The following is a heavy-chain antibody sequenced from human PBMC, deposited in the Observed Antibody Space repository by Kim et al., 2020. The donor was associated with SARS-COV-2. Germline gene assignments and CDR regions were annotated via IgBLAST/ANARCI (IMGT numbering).Heavy chain of an antibody. CDR1: GFTFSSYS. D-gene: IGHD3-3*01. V-gene: IGHV3-21*04. Sequence: GGSLRLSCAASGFTFSSYSMNWVRQAPGKGLEWVSSISSSSSYIYYADSVKGRFTISRDNAKNSLYLQMNSLRAEDTAVYYCARGIHRKGPRSGAHLGGSLRFLGWFYAVDFCGQGAMVTVSS. CDR2: ISSSSSYI. J-gene: IGHJ3*01. CDR3: ARGIHRKGPRSGAHLGGSLRFLGWFYAVDF.